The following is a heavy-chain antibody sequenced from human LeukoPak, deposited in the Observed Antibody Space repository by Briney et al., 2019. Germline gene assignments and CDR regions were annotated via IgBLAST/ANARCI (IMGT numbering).Heavy chain of an antibody. Sequence: PSETLSLTCTVSGGSISSYFWSWIRQPAGKQLEWIGHIYTTGSTNHNPSLKSRVTISVDTSKNQFSLKVSSVTAADTAVYYCARDYYYSYYMDVWGKGTTVTVSS. CDR3: ARDYYYSYYMDV. J-gene: IGHJ6*03. CDR1: GGSISSYF. CDR2: IYTTGST. V-gene: IGHV4-4*07.